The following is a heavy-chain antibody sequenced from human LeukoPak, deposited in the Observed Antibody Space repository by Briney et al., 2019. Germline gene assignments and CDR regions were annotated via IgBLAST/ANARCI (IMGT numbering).Heavy chain of an antibody. CDR2: ISGSGGST. CDR3: AGSSGIAVAALFDD. J-gene: IGHJ4*02. V-gene: IGHV3-23*01. Sequence: GGSLRLSCAASVFTFSSYAMSWARHAPGKGLECVSAISGSGGSTYYADSVKGRFTISRDNSKNTLHLQMKSLRAEHTAVYYCAGSSGIAVAALFDDWGQGTLVAVSS. CDR1: VFTFSSYA. D-gene: IGHD6-19*01.